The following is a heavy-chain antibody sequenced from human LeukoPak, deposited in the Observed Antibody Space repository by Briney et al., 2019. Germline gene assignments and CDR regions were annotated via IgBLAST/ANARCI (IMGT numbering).Heavy chain of an antibody. J-gene: IGHJ4*02. CDR1: GFTFSSYS. Sequence: GGSLRLSCAASGFTFSSYSMNWVRQAPGKGLEWVSSISSSSSYIYYADSVKDRFTISRDNAKNSLYLQMNSLRAEDTAVYYCARDPTPGDPPHYWGQGTLVTVSS. V-gene: IGHV3-21*01. D-gene: IGHD4-17*01. CDR3: ARDPTPGDPPHY. CDR2: ISSSSSYI.